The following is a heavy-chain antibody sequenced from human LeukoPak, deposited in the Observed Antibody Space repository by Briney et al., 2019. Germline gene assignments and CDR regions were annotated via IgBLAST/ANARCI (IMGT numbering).Heavy chain of an antibody. Sequence: GGSLRLSCAASGFTFSDYYMSWIRQAPGKGLEWVSYISSSSSYTYYTDSVKGGFAISRENSKNTLYLQMSSLRAEDTAVYYCVKSSYCSSASCYDPFNYWGQGTLVTVSS. D-gene: IGHD2-2*01. CDR3: VKSSYCSSASCYDPFNY. CDR1: GFTFSDYY. V-gene: IGHV3-11*06. J-gene: IGHJ4*02. CDR2: ISSSSSYT.